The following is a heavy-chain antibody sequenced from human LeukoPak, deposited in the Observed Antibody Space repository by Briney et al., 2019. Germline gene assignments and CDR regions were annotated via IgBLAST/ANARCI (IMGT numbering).Heavy chain of an antibody. J-gene: IGHJ4*02. CDR1: GFSFSSFS. CDR2: ISGGSSFT. Sequence: KSGGSLRLSCAASGFSFSSFSMNWVRQAPGKGLEWVSYISGGSSFTYYVDSVKGRFTISRDNSKNSLYLQMNSLRTEDTALYYCAKDSAESGPGGPFDCWGQGTLVTVSS. CDR3: AKDSAESGPGGPFDC. D-gene: IGHD3-10*01. V-gene: IGHV3-21*04.